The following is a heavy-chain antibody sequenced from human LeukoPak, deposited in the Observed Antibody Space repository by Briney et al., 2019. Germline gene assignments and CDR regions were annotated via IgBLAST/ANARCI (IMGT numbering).Heavy chain of an antibody. CDR2: ISYDGSNK. D-gene: IGHD6-19*01. CDR1: GFTFRSYS. Sequence: PGGSLRLSCVASGFTFRSYSMNWVRQAPGKGLEWVAVISYDGSNKYYADSVKGRFTISRDNSKNTLYLQMNSLRAEDTAVYYCAKADGPRKRQQWLVRSGVNIDYWGQGTLVTVSS. J-gene: IGHJ4*02. CDR3: AKADGPRKRQQWLVRSGVNIDY. V-gene: IGHV3-30*18.